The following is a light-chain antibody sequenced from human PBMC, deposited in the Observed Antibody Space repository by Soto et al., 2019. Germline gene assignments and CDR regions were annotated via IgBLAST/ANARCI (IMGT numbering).Light chain of an antibody. CDR1: QSVSSN. CDR3: QQYNTWPGT. Sequence: EIVMTQSPATLSVSPGERATLSCRASQSVSSNLACYQQKPGQAPRLLIYGASTRATGIPARFSGSESGTEVTHICSSLQSEDFAVYYCQQYNTWPGTFGQGTKVEIK. J-gene: IGKJ1*01. CDR2: GAS. V-gene: IGKV3-15*01.